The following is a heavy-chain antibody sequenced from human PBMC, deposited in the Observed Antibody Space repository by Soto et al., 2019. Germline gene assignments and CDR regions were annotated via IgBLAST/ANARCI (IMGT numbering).Heavy chain of an antibody. Sequence: PGGSLRLSCAASGFTFSSYAMSWVRQAPGKGLEWVSVISRSGGSTYYADSVKGRFTISRDSSKNTLYLQINSLRAEDTAVYYCAQHLSNWFGTNYFDYWGQGALVTVSS. CDR2: ISRSGGST. J-gene: IGHJ4*02. D-gene: IGHD3-16*01. CDR3: AQHLSNWFGTNYFDY. CDR1: GFTFSSYA. V-gene: IGHV3-23*01.